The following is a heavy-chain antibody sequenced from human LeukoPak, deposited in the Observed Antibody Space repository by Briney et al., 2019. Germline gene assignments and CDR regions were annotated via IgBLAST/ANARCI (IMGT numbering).Heavy chain of an antibody. CDR1: GFTFSNYG. Sequence: GGSLRLSCAFAGFTFSNYGMHWVRQTPGKGLEWVAVISNDGTNKYSADSVKGRFTISRDNSKNTLYLQMNMLRAEDTAVYYCAKAETVTQRGYFDYWGQGTLVTVSS. D-gene: IGHD4-17*01. V-gene: IGHV3-30*18. CDR2: ISNDGTNK. CDR3: AKAETVTQRGYFDY. J-gene: IGHJ4*02.